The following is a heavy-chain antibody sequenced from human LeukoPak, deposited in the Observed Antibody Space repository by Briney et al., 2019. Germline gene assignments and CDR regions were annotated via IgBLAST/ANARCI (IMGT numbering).Heavy chain of an antibody. D-gene: IGHD6-19*01. CDR3: ARTFSSGWYSPTDY. CDR2: ISYDGSNK. CDR1: GFTFSSYA. V-gene: IGHV3-30-3*01. Sequence: GRSLRLSCAASGFTFSSYAMHWVRQAPGKGLEWVAVISYDGSNKYYADSVKGRFTISRDNSKNTLYLQISSLRAEDTAVYYCARTFSSGWYSPTDYWGQGTLVTVSS. J-gene: IGHJ4*02.